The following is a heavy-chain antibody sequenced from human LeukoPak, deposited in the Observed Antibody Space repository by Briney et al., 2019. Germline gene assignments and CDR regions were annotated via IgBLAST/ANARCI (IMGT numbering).Heavy chain of an antibody. Sequence: GRSLRLSCAASGFTFSSYAMHWVRQAPGKGLEWVAVISYDGSNKYYADSVKGRFTISRDNSKNTLYLQMNSLRAEDTAVYYCARVSGSWYMEGAFDIWGQGTMVTVSS. CDR1: GFTFSSYA. V-gene: IGHV3-30-3*01. CDR3: ARVSGSWYMEGAFDI. CDR2: ISYDGSNK. D-gene: IGHD6-13*01. J-gene: IGHJ3*02.